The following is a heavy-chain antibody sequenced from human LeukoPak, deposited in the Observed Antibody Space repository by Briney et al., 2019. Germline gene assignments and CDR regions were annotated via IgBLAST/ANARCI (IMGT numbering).Heavy chain of an antibody. D-gene: IGHD5-12*01. CDR1: GYSISSGYY. CDR3: ARRYYSGSTYYFDY. CDR2: IYHSGST. V-gene: IGHV4-38-2*01. Sequence: SETLSLTCAVSGYSISSGYYWGWIRQPPRKGLEWIGSIYHSGSTYYNPSLKSRVTISVDTSKNQFSLKLSSVTAADTAVYYCARRYYSGSTYYFDYWGQGTLVTVSS. J-gene: IGHJ4*02.